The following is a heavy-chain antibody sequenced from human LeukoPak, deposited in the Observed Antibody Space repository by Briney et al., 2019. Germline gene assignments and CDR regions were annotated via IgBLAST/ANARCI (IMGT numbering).Heavy chain of an antibody. Sequence: SETLSLTCTVSGGSISSYYWSWIRQPPGKGLEWIGYIYYSGSTYYNPSLKSRVTISVDTSKNQFSLKLSSVTAADTAVYYCARQWGYPNWFDPWGQGTLVTVSS. V-gene: IGHV4-59*08. J-gene: IGHJ5*02. D-gene: IGHD3-16*01. CDR2: IYYSGST. CDR3: ARQWGYPNWFDP. CDR1: GGSISSYY.